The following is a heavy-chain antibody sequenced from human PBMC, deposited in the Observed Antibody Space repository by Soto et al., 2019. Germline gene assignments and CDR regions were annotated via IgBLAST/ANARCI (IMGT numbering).Heavy chain of an antibody. CDR2: IYYSGST. D-gene: IGHD2-2*01. J-gene: IGHJ4*02. V-gene: IGHV4-39*01. Sequence: QLQLQESGPGLVKPSETLSLTCTVSGGSISSSSYYWGWIRQPPGKGLEWIGSIYYSGSTYYNPSLKSRVTISVDTSKNPFSLRLSSVTAADTAVYYCARHQWGVFRCSSTSCRDYWGQGTLVTVSS. CDR3: ARHQWGVFRCSSTSCRDY. CDR1: GGSISSSSYY.